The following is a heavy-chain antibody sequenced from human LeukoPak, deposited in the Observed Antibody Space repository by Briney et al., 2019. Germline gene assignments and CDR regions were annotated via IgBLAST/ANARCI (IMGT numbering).Heavy chain of an antibody. CDR1: GGSISSGDYY. CDR2: IYYSGST. V-gene: IGHV4-30-4*01. Sequence: SETLSLTCTVSGGSISSGDYYWSWIRQPPGKGLEWIGYIYYSGSTYYNPSLKSRVTISVDTSKNQFSLRLSSVTAADTAVYYCARFGIFGVVPKAFDIWGQGTMVTVSS. D-gene: IGHD3-3*01. CDR3: ARFGIFGVVPKAFDI. J-gene: IGHJ3*02.